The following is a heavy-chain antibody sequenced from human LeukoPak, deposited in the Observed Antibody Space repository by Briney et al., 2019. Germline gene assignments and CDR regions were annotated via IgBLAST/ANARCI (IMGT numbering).Heavy chain of an antibody. V-gene: IGHV3-48*03. Sequence: PGGSLRLSCAASGFTFSSYEMNWVRQAPGKGLEWVSYISSSGSTIYYADSVKGRFTISRGNAKNSLYLQMNSLRAEDTAVYYCARGQYSSGWYEEDDYYYGMDVWGKGTTDTVFS. CDR1: GFTFSSYE. J-gene: IGHJ6*04. CDR2: ISSSGSTI. D-gene: IGHD6-19*01. CDR3: ARGQYSSGWYEEDDYYYGMDV.